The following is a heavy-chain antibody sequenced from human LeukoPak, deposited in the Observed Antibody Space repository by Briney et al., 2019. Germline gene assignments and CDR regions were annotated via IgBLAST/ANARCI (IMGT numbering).Heavy chain of an antibody. CDR2: IYPGDSDT. CDR1: GYSFTSYW. V-gene: IGHV5-51*01. CDR3: ARVRAGYSYGPNWFDP. D-gene: IGHD5-18*01. Sequence: NPGESLKISRKGSGYSFTSYWIGWVRQMPGKGLEWMGIIYPGDSDTRYSPSFQGQVTISADKSISTAYLQWSSLKASDTAMYYCARVRAGYSYGPNWFDPWGQGTLVTVSS. J-gene: IGHJ5*02.